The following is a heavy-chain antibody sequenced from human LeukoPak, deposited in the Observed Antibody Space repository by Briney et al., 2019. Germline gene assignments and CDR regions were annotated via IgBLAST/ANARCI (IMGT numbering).Heavy chain of an antibody. Sequence: ASVKVSYKASGYTFTSYDINWVRQATGQGLEWMGWMNPNSGNTGYAQKFQGRVTMTRNTSISTAYMELSSLRSEDTAVYYCASSVSYYYYYGMDVWGQGTTVTVSS. CDR1: GYTFTSYD. D-gene: IGHD2/OR15-2a*01. CDR2: MNPNSGNT. CDR3: ASSVSYYYYYGMDV. V-gene: IGHV1-8*01. J-gene: IGHJ6*02.